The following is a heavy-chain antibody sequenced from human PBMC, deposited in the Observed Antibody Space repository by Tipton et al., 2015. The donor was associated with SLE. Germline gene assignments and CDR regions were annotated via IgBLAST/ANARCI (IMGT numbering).Heavy chain of an antibody. Sequence: LRLSCAASGFTFGDYGMNWVRQAPGKGLEWIGEINHSGSTNYNPSLKSRVTISVDTSKNQFSLQLSSVTAADTAVYYCAREVEGYSSDWYYYYYYMDVWGKGTTVTVSS. V-gene: IGHV4-34*01. CDR2: INHSGST. CDR3: AREVEGYSSDWYYYYYYMDV. D-gene: IGHD6-19*01. J-gene: IGHJ6*03. CDR1: GFTFGDYG.